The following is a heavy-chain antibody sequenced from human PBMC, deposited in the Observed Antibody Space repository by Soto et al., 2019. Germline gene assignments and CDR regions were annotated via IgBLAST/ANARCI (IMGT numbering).Heavy chain of an antibody. CDR2: MSNNENRK. D-gene: IGHD3-3*01. V-gene: IGHV3-64*01. Sequence: GGSLRLSCAASGFTFSSYAMHWVRQAPGKGLEYVSVMSNNENRKHYANSVKGRFTISRDNSKSTLYLQMSRLRAEDTAVYYCAKDYDFWSASVNPYFDSWGLGTLVTVSS. CDR3: AKDYDFWSASVNPYFDS. CDR1: GFTFSSYA. J-gene: IGHJ4*02.